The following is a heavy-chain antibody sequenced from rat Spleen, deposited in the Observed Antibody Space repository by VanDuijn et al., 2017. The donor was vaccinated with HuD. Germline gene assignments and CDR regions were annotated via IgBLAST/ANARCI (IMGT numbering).Heavy chain of an antibody. CDR2: MRYDGDT. Sequence: QVQLKESGPGLVQPSQTLSLTCTVSEFSLTGNNIHWVRQPPGKGLEWMGRMRYDGDTSYNSALKSRLSIGKDTSKSQVFLKMDSLQTEDTATYYCARESPFEYTTDYWGQGFMVTVSS. D-gene: IGHD1-5*01. J-gene: IGHJ2*01. CDR3: ARESPFEYTTDY. V-gene: IGHV2S30*01. CDR1: EFSLTGNN.